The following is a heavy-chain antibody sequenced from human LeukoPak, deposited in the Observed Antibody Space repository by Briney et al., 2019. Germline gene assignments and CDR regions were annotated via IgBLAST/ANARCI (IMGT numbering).Heavy chain of an antibody. V-gene: IGHV3-43*01. CDR2: ISWDGGST. J-gene: IGHJ2*01. D-gene: IGHD3-10*01. CDR3: AKSMVSGSSHWYFDL. Sequence: GGSLRLSCAASGFTFDDYTMHWVRQAPGKGLEWVSLISWDGGSTYYADSVKGRFTICRDNSKNSLYLQMNSLRTEDTALYYCAKSMVSGSSHWYFDLWGRGTLVTVSS. CDR1: GFTFDDYT.